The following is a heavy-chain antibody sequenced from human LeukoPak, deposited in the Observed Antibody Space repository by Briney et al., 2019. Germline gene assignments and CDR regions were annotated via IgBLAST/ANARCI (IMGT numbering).Heavy chain of an antibody. D-gene: IGHD1-26*01. CDR1: GDSVSNNSTA. Sequence: SQTLSLSCAISGDSVSNNSTAWGWNRQSPWRGLEWMERTYYRSKWYNDYAVSLNSRITINPDTSKNHFTLQLNSVTPEDTAVYYCARSVGSPTSGFEHWGEGTLVTVSS. V-gene: IGHV6-1*01. J-gene: IGHJ4*02. CDR3: ARSVGSPTSGFEH. CDR2: TYYRSKWYN.